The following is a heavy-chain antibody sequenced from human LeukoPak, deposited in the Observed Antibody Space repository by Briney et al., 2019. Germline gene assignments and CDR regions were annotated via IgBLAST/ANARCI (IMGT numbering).Heavy chain of an antibody. Sequence: ASVKVSCKASGYTFTGYYMHWVRQAPGQGLEWMGWINPNSGGTNYAQKFQGRVTMTRDMSTSTVYMELSSLRSEDTAVYYCARFSLDVAAAPQSDYWGQGTLVTVSS. CDR2: INPNSGGT. V-gene: IGHV1-2*02. CDR3: ARFSLDVAAAPQSDY. D-gene: IGHD6-13*01. J-gene: IGHJ4*02. CDR1: GYTFTGYY.